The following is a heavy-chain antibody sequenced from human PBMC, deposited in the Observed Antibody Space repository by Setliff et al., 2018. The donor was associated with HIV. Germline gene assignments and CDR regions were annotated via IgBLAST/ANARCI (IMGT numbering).Heavy chain of an antibody. V-gene: IGHV1-46*01. D-gene: IGHD3-10*01. J-gene: IGHJ3*02. CDR2: INPSGDIT. Sequence: RASVKVSCKASGNTFSSHYMHWVRQAPGKGLEWMGLINPSGDITSYAEKFQGRVTMTRDTSTSTVHMELRSLRSEDTAIYYCASKGGSGNYPDSDAFDIWGQGTLVTVS. CDR1: GNTFSSHY. CDR3: ASKGGSGNYPDSDAFDI.